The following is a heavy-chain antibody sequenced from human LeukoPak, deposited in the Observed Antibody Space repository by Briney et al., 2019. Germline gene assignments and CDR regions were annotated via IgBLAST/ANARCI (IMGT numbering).Heavy chain of an antibody. CDR1: GGTFSSYA. J-gene: IGHJ4*02. CDR2: IIPIFGTA. CDR3: ARGRGYSYGYGFDY. D-gene: IGHD5-18*01. V-gene: IGHV1-69*05. Sequence: GASVKVFCKGSGGTFSSYAISWGRQAPGQGLEWMGGIIPIFGTANYAQKFQGRVTITTDESTSTAYMELSSLRSEDTAVYYCARGRGYSYGYGFDYWGQGTLVTVSS.